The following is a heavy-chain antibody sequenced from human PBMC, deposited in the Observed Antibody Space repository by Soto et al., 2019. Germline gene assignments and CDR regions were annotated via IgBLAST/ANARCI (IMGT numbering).Heavy chain of an antibody. CDR1: GYTFTSYA. CDR3: ARVDLLGYCSGGSCRPGQRPFDY. D-gene: IGHD2-15*01. Sequence: VSVKVSCKASGYTFTSYAMHWVRQAPGQRLEWMGWINAGNGNTKYSQKFQGRVTITRDTSASTAYMELSSLRSEDTAVYYCARVDLLGYCSGGSCRPGQRPFDYWGQGTLVTVSS. V-gene: IGHV1-3*01. J-gene: IGHJ4*02. CDR2: INAGNGNT.